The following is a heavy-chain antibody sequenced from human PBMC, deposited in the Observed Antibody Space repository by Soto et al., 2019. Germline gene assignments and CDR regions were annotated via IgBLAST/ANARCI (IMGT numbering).Heavy chain of an antibody. Sequence: GGSLRLSCAASGFTFSSYAMSWVRQAPGKGLEWVSAISGSGGSTYYADSVKGRFTISRDNSKNTLYLQMNSLRAEDTAVYYCAKAGSSGYSGYDLTAFDIWGQGTMVTVSS. CDR3: AKAGSSGYSGYDLTAFDI. CDR2: ISGSGGST. J-gene: IGHJ3*02. D-gene: IGHD5-12*01. CDR1: GFTFSSYA. V-gene: IGHV3-23*01.